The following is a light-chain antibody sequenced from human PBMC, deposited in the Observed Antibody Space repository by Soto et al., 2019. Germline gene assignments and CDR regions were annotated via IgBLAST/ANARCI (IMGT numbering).Light chain of an antibody. V-gene: IGLV2-14*01. J-gene: IGLJ3*02. CDR2: EVS. Sequence: QSALTQPASVSGSPGQSITISCTGTSSDVGGYNYVSWFQQHPGKAPKLIIYEVSNRPSGVSDRFSGSKSGNTASLTISGLQAEDEGDYHCSSYTTTTAWVFGGGTKLTVL. CDR1: SSDVGGYNY. CDR3: SSYTTTTAWV.